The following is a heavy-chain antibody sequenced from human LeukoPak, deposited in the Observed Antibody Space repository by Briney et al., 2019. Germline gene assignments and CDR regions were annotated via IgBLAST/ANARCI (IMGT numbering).Heavy chain of an antibody. CDR2: IKQDGSEK. J-gene: IGHJ4*02. CDR1: GFTFSSYW. CDR3: AKDRRIVGATPSGPFDY. V-gene: IGHV3-7*03. D-gene: IGHD1-26*01. Sequence: GGSLRLSCAASGFTFSSYWMSWVRQAPGKGLEWVANIKQDGSEKYYADSVKGRFTISRDNAKNSLYLQMNSLRAEDTALYYCAKDRRIVGATPSGPFDYWGQGTLVTVSS.